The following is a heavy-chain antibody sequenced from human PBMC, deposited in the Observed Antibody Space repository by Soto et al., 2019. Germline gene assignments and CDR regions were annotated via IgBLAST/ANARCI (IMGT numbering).Heavy chain of an antibody. V-gene: IGHV1-24*01. CDR2: FDPEDGET. Sequence: SVKVSCKVSGYTLTELSLHWVGQAPGKGREGVGGFDPEDGETIFAQMCRGRVTMTEDTSTDTAYMEPSSLRSVDTAVYYCATVGYYDSTGYYTYYFDYWGQGTLVTVSS. CDR1: GYTLTELS. J-gene: IGHJ4*02. CDR3: ATVGYYDSTGYYTYYFDY. D-gene: IGHD3-22*01.